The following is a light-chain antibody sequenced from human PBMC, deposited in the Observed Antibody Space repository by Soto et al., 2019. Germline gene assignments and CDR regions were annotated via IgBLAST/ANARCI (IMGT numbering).Light chain of an antibody. CDR2: GAS. CDR1: HSVSSSY. J-gene: IGKJ1*01. V-gene: IGKV3-20*01. Sequence: EMVLTQSPGTLSLSPGERATLSCRASHSVSSSYLAWYQQRPGQAPRLLIYGASSRATGIPDRFSGSGSGTDFTLTISRLEPEDFAVYYCQQYGSSPKTFGQGTKVEIK. CDR3: QQYGSSPKT.